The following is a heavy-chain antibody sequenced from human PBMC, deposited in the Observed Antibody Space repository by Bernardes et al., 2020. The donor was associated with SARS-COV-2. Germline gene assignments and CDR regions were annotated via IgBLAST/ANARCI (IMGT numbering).Heavy chain of an antibody. J-gene: IGHJ4*02. CDR2: ISCSGAHT. D-gene: IGHD6-19*01. V-gene: IGHV3-23*01. CDR1: GFTFSDYA. Sequence: GGSLRLSCAASGFTFSDYAMSWVRQAPGKGLEWVSSISCSGAHTYFADSVKGRFTVSRDKSKNTVYLQMNSLRAGDTALYYCAKDGGGWLTTGWYYFDYWGQGTLVTVSS. CDR3: AKDGGGWLTTGWYYFDY.